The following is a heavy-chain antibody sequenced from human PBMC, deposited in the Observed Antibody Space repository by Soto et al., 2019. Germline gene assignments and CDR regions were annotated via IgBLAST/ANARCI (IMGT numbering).Heavy chain of an antibody. V-gene: IGHV3-30-3*01. CDR3: ARGLGSYGPYYYYGMDV. J-gene: IGHJ6*02. CDR2: ISYDGSNK. Sequence: QVQLVESGGGVVQPGRSLRLSCAASGFTFSSYAMHWVRQAPGKGLEWVAVISYDGSNKYYADSVKGRFTISRDNSKNTLYLQMNSLRAEDTAVYYCARGLGSYGPYYYYGMDVWGQGTTVTVSS. CDR1: GFTFSSYA. D-gene: IGHD5-18*01.